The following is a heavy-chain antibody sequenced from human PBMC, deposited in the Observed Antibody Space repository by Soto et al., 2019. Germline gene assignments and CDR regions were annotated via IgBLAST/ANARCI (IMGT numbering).Heavy chain of an antibody. J-gene: IGHJ4*02. CDR3: ARGRCRFLEWLLYGNSALDY. D-gene: IGHD3-3*01. CDR2: INHSGST. CDR1: GGSFSGYY. V-gene: IGHV4-34*01. Sequence: SETLSLTCAVYGGSFSGYYWSWIRQPPGKGLEWIGEINHSGSTNYNPSLKSRVTISVDTSKNQFSLKLSSVTAADTAVYYCARGRCRFLEWLLYGNSALDYTGQRTLVTVSS.